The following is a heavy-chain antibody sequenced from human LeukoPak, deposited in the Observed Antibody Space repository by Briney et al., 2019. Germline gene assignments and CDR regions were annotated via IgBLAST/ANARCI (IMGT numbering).Heavy chain of an antibody. CDR3: AKDIGNSYGPFDY. Sequence: GGSLRLSCAASGFTFDDYAMHWVRQAPGKGLEWVSLISWDGGSTYYADSVRGRFTISRDNSKNSLYLQMNSLRAEDTALYYCAKDIGNSYGPFDYWGQGTLVTVSS. J-gene: IGHJ4*02. D-gene: IGHD5-18*01. CDR2: ISWDGGST. V-gene: IGHV3-43D*04. CDR1: GFTFDDYA.